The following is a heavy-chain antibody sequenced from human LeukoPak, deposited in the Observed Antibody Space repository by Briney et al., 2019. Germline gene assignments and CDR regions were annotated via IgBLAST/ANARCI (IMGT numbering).Heavy chain of an antibody. CDR3: ARRAPYDILTGYYPGGMDV. V-gene: IGHV4-34*01. CDR1: GGSFSGYY. CDR2: INHSGST. D-gene: IGHD3-9*01. J-gene: IGHJ6*02. Sequence: SETLSLTCAVYGGSFSGYYWSWIRQPPGKGLEWIGEINHSGSTNYNPSLKSRVTISVDTSKNQFSLKLSSVTAADTAVYYCARRAPYDILTGYYPGGMDVWGQGTTVTVSS.